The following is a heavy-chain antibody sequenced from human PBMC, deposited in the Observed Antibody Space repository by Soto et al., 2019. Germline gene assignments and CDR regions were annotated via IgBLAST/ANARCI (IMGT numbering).Heavy chain of an antibody. V-gene: IGHV4-31*03. Sequence: SETLSITCTVSGGSISRGGYYWSWSRQHPGKGLEWIGYIYYSGSTYYNPSLKSRVTISVDTSKDHFSLKLSSVTAADTAVYYCARVCGGDCHNGMDVWGQGTTVTVSS. CDR2: IYYSGST. D-gene: IGHD2-21*02. CDR3: ARVCGGDCHNGMDV. J-gene: IGHJ6*02. CDR1: GGSISRGGYY.